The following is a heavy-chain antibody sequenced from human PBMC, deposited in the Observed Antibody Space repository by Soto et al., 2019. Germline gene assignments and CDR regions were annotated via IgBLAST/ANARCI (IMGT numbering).Heavy chain of an antibody. D-gene: IGHD4-17*01. CDR2: IIPILGIA. CDR1: GGTFSSYT. J-gene: IGHJ2*01. V-gene: IGHV1-69*02. CDR3: ARGSGDYVKWYFDL. Sequence: QVQLVQSGAEVKKPGSSVKVSCKASGGTFSSYTISWVRQAPGQGLEWMGRIIPILGIANYAQKFQGRVTVTADKSTSTAYMELSSLRSEDTAVYYCARGSGDYVKWYFDLWGRGTLVTVSS.